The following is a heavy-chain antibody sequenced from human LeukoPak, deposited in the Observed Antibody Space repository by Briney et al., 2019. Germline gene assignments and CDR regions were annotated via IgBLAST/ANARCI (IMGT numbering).Heavy chain of an antibody. CDR1: GFTFSSYS. V-gene: IGHV3-48*02. J-gene: IGHJ4*02. CDR3: VRDPDALDF. Sequence: GGSLRLSCAASGFTFSSYSMNWVRQAPGKGLEWVSYIRSSGSPIYYADSVKGRFTIYRDNAKNSLYLQMNNLRDEDTAVYYCVRDPDALDFWGQGTPVTVSS. CDR2: IRSSGSPI.